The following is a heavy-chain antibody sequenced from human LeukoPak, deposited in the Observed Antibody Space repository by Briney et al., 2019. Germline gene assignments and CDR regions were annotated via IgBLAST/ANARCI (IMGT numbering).Heavy chain of an antibody. J-gene: IGHJ4*02. Sequence: GGSLRLSCAASEFTFSSYAMSWIRQTPGKGLEWVSVIYSGGSTHYADSVKGRFTISRDNSKNTLYLQMNSLRAVDTAVYYCASLYYGGNNFDYWGQGTLVTVSS. CDR3: ASLYYGGNNFDY. D-gene: IGHD4-23*01. V-gene: IGHV3-66*01. CDR2: IYSGGST. CDR1: EFTFSSYA.